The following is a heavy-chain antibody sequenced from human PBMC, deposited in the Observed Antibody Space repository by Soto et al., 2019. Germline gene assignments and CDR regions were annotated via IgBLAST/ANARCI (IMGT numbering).Heavy chain of an antibody. CDR3: ARGRRDSSGWLYYYYYYYMDV. Sequence: ASVKVSCKASGYTFTSYDINWVRQATGQGLEWMGWMNPNSGNTGYAQKFQGRGTMTRNTSISTAYMELSSLRSEDTAVYYCARGRRDSSGWLYYYYYYYMDVWGKGTTVTVSS. CDR2: MNPNSGNT. V-gene: IGHV1-8*01. J-gene: IGHJ6*03. D-gene: IGHD6-19*01. CDR1: GYTFTSYD.